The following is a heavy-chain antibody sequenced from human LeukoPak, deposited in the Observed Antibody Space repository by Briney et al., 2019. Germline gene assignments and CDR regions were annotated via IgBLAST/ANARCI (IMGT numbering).Heavy chain of an antibody. J-gene: IGHJ4*02. CDR3: AKDGNWARFED. Sequence: PGGSLRLSCAASGFTFSEYGMSWVRQAPGKGLEWVSSISGSGDDTYYADSVQGRFTISRDNSKNTVYLQMNSLRAEDTAAYYCAKDGNWARFEDWGQGTLATVSS. D-gene: IGHD7-27*01. CDR2: ISGSGDDT. CDR1: GFTFSEYG. V-gene: IGHV3-23*01.